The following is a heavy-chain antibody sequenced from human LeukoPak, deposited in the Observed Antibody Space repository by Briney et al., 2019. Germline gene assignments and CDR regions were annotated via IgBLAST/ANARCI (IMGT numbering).Heavy chain of an antibody. Sequence: GGSLRLSCAASRFTFSNYAMHWVRQAPGKGLEGVAVISYDGSNKYNADSVKGRFTISRDNSRNTVYMEMNSLRAEDTAVYYCARSYTNYYDSSGYYYNYGMDVWGQGTTVTVS. CDR2: ISYDGSNK. D-gene: IGHD3-22*01. V-gene: IGHV3-30-3*01. CDR1: RFTFSNYA. CDR3: ARSYTNYYDSSGYYYNYGMDV. J-gene: IGHJ6*02.